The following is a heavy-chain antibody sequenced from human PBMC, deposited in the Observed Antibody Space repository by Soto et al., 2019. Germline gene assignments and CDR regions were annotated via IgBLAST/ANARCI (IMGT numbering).Heavy chain of an antibody. Sequence: QVQLVQSGAEVKKPGSSVKVSCKASGGTFSSYAISWVRQAPGQGLEWMGGIIPIFGTANYAQKFQGRVTITADESXXTAYMELSSLRSEDTAVYYCARERDPGIAAAGLSYWGQGTLVTVSS. CDR2: IIPIFGTA. D-gene: IGHD6-13*01. J-gene: IGHJ4*02. CDR1: GGTFSSYA. CDR3: ARERDPGIAAAGLSY. V-gene: IGHV1-69*12.